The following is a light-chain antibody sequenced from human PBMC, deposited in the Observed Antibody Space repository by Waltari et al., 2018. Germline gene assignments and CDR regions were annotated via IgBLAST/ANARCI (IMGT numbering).Light chain of an antibody. Sequence: EIVLTQSPATLSLSPGERATLSCRASQRVSSYLAWYQQKPGQAPRLLIYDASSRATGIPARFSGSGSGTDFTLTISSLEPEDFAVYYCQQRSNWPRTFGQGTKVEI. CDR2: DAS. CDR1: QRVSSY. J-gene: IGKJ1*01. V-gene: IGKV3-11*01. CDR3: QQRSNWPRT.